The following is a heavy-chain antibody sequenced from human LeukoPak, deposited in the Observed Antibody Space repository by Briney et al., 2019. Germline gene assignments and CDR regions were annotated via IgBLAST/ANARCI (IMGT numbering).Heavy chain of an antibody. J-gene: IGHJ5*02. CDR1: GGSISSGSHY. Sequence: SQTPSLTCTVSGGSISSGSHYWSWIRQPAGKGLEYLGRVYASGSTNYNPSLKSRVTISVDTSKNQFSLRLSSVTAADTAIYYCARAGGYGDYINWFDPWGQGTLVTVSS. D-gene: IGHD4-17*01. CDR2: VYASGST. CDR3: ARAGGYGDYINWFDP. V-gene: IGHV4-61*02.